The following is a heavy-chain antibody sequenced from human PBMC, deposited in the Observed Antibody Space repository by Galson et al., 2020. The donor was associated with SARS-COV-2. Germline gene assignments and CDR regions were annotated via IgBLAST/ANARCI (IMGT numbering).Heavy chain of an antibody. CDR1: GFTFSSYA. V-gene: IGHV3-30-3*01. D-gene: IGHD6-13*01. CDR2: ISYDGSNK. CDR3: ARVAEVRYSSTWEYFQH. Sequence: GGSLRLSCAASGFTFSSYAMHWVRQAPGKGLEWVAVISYDGSNKYYADSVKGRFTISRDNSKNTLYLQMNSLRAEDTAVYYCARVAEVRYSSTWEYFQHWGQGTLVTVSS. J-gene: IGHJ1*01.